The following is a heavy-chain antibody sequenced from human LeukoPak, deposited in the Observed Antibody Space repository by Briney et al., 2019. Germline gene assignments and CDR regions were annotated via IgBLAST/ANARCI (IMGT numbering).Heavy chain of an antibody. CDR2: ISHSGST. V-gene: IGHV4-34*01. J-gene: IGHJ4*02. D-gene: IGHD1-1*01. Sequence: SSETLSLTCAVYGGSFSGYYWSWIRQPPGKGLEWIGEISHSGSTNYNPSLKSRVTISVDTSKNQFSLKLSSVTAADTAVYYCARRVQPYYFDYWGQGTLVTVSS. CDR1: GGSFSGYY. CDR3: ARRVQPYYFDY.